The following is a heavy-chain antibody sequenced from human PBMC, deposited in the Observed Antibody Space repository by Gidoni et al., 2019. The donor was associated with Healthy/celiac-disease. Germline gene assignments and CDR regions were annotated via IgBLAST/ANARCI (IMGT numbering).Heavy chain of an antibody. Sequence: EVQLVQSGAEVKKPGESLRISCKGSGYSFTSYWISWVRQMPGKGLEWMGRIDPSDSYTNYSPSFQGHVTISADKSISTAYLQWSSLKASDTAMYYCARHSQPWEQLGVPYNWFDPWGQGTLVTVSS. J-gene: IGHJ5*02. D-gene: IGHD6-6*01. CDR1: GYSFTSYW. V-gene: IGHV5-10-1*03. CDR2: IDPSDSYT. CDR3: ARHSQPWEQLGVPYNWFDP.